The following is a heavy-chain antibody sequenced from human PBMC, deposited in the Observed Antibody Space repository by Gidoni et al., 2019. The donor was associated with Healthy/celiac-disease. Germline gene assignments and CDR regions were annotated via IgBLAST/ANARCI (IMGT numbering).Heavy chain of an antibody. V-gene: IGHV3-23*01. CDR1: GFTFSSYA. D-gene: IGHD3-22*01. CDR2: ISGSGGST. J-gene: IGHJ4*02. CDR3: AKDLHDKWGHYYDSSGYYLGETLGY. Sequence: EVQLLESGGGLVQPGGSLRLSCAASGFTFSSYAMSWVRQAPGKGLEWVSAISGSGGSTYYADSVKGRFTISRDNSKNTLYLQMNSLRAEDTAVYYCAKDLHDKWGHYYDSSGYYLGETLGYWGQGTLVTVSS.